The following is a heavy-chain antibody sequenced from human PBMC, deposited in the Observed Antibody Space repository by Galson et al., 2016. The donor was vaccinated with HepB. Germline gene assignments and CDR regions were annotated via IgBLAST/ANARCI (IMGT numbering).Heavy chain of an antibody. CDR2: IYFSGTT. V-gene: IGHV4-39*01. D-gene: IGHD3-3*01. J-gene: IGHJ4*02. Sequence: SETLSLTCSLSDGSVTSNSYYWGWIRQSPGKGLEWIGSIYFSGTTYYNPSLASRVTISVDPSKNQFSLSLSSVTAADTAFYYCVSGFGDFDYWGQGTLVTVSS. CDR1: DGSVTSNSYY. CDR3: VSGFGDFDY.